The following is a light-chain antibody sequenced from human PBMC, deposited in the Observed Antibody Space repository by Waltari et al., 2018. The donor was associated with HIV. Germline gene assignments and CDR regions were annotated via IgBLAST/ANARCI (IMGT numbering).Light chain of an antibody. CDR2: DDF. CDR3: QVWDSSGDPYVV. V-gene: IGLV3-21*02. J-gene: IGLJ2*01. Sequence: SYVLTQPPSVSVAPGQTATISCGGTNIGSKSVHWYQQKPGQAPLVVVYDDFERPAGMPERFAGSNSGNTATLTISRAEAGDEADYYCQVWDSSGDPYVVFGGGTKLTVL. CDR1: NIGSKS.